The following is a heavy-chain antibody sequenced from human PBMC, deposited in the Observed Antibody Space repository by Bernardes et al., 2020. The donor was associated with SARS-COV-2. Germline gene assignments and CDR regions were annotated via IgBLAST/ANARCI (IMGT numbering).Heavy chain of an antibody. J-gene: IGHJ4*02. CDR1: GFSLSING. D-gene: IGHD2-21*01. V-gene: IGHV3-23*01. CDR3: VGHGGYSA. Sequence: GGSLRLSCAVSGFSLSINGMTWVRQAPGKGLEWVSDINIGGTHYADSVKGRFTISRDNPKNTLYLQMNNLRTEDTAVYYCVGHGGYSAWGQGTLVTVSS. CDR2: INIGGT.